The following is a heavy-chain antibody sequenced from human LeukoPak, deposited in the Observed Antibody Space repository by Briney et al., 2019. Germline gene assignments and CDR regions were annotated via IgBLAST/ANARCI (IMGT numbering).Heavy chain of an antibody. D-gene: IGHD3-10*01. Sequence: PGGSLRLSCAASGFTFSSYAMSWVRQAPGKGLEWVSVISGSGGRTNYADSVKGRFTISRDNSKNTLYLQMNSLRVEDTAVYYCATHISNSGLNGAFHIWGQGTMVTVSS. V-gene: IGHV3-23*01. CDR2: ISGSGGRT. CDR3: ATHISNSGLNGAFHI. CDR1: GFTFSSYA. J-gene: IGHJ3*02.